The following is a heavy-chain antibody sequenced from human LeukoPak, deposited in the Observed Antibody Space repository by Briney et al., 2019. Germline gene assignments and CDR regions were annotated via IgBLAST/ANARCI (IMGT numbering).Heavy chain of an antibody. CDR2: ISRSSSAI. V-gene: IGHV3-48*01. J-gene: IGHJ2*01. D-gene: IGHD5/OR15-5a*01. CDR3: ARDSVTQDWYFDL. CDR1: GFTVSSNY. Sequence: GGSLRLSCAASGFTVSSNYMSWVRQAPGKGLEWVSYISRSSSAIYYADSVKGRFTISRDSAKNSLYLQMSSLRAEDTAVYYCARDSVTQDWYFDLWGRGTLVTVSS.